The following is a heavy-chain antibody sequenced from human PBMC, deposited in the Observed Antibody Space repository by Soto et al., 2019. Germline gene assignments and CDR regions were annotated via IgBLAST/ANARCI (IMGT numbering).Heavy chain of an antibody. CDR3: ARVHSGWSSGHGLGV. CDR1: GASVSSYF. V-gene: IGHV4-59*02. Sequence: LSLTCTVSGASVSSYFWSWVRQPPGKGLEWIGYIYNSGRTNYNPSLKSRVTISLDTSDNDFSLRLTSLTAADTAVYYCARVHSGWSSGHGLGVWGQGTTVTVSS. D-gene: IGHD6-19*01. J-gene: IGHJ6*02. CDR2: IYNSGRT.